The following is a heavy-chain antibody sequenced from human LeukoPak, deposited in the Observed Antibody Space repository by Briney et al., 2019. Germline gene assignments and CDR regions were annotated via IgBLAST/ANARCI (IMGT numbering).Heavy chain of an antibody. Sequence: GGSLRLSCAASGFTFTTYWMGWVRQAPGKGLEWVANIKQDGSEQYYVDSVKGRFTISRDNAKNSLSLQMNSLRAEDTAVYYCSRDRADSSGYLTYDYWGQGTLVTVSS. CDR1: GFTFTTYW. CDR2: IKQDGSEQ. D-gene: IGHD3-22*01. V-gene: IGHV3-7*01. J-gene: IGHJ4*02. CDR3: SRDRADSSGYLTYDY.